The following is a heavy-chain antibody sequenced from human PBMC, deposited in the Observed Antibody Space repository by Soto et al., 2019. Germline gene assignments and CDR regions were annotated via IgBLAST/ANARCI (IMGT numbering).Heavy chain of an antibody. J-gene: IGHJ4*02. CDR1: GYTFTSYD. Sequence: QVQLVQSGAEVKKPGASVKVSCKASGYTFTSYDINWVRQATGQGLEWMGWMNPNSGNTGHAQKFQGRVTMTRNTSISTVYMELSSLRSEDTAVYYCAIGRDSTTWYYAFDYWGQGTLVTVSS. CDR2: MNPNSGNT. D-gene: IGHD2-2*01. V-gene: IGHV1-8*02. CDR3: AIGRDSTTWYYAFDY.